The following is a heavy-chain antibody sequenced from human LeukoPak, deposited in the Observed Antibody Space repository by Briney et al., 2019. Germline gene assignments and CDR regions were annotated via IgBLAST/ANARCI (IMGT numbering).Heavy chain of an antibody. D-gene: IGHD2-15*01. CDR2: IYYSGST. V-gene: IGHV4-39*01. Sequence: SETLSLTCTVSGGSISSSSYYWGWIRQPPGKGLEWIGSIYYSGSTYYNPSLKSRVTISVDTSKNQFSLKLSSVTAADTAVYYCARHACSGGSCYSVDYWGQGTLVTVSS. CDR1: GGSISSSSYY. CDR3: ARHACSGGSCYSVDY. J-gene: IGHJ4*02.